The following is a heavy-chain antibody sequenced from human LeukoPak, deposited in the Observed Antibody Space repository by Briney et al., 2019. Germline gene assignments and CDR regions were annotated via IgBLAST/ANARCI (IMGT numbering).Heavy chain of an antibody. J-gene: IGHJ4*02. D-gene: IGHD3-22*01. Sequence: GGSLRLSCAASGFTLNDYGMSWVGQAPGKGLEGVSGVNWYGWGTGYADAMKGRFIISRDNAKNSLYLQVNSLRADATALYYCARNFGGGDSSGPYYWGQGTLVTVSS. CDR3: ARNFGGGDSSGPYY. CDR1: GFTLNDYG. V-gene: IGHV3-20*04. CDR2: VNWYGWGT.